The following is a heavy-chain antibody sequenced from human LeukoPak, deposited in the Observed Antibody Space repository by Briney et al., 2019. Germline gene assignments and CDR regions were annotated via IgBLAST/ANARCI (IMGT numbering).Heavy chain of an antibody. V-gene: IGHV1-2*02. J-gene: IGHJ5*02. CDR2: INPNSGST. CDR3: ARGAKFRTYGSGTYYTSLPFDP. Sequence: ASVKVSCKASGYTFTGYYMHWVRQAPGQGLEWMGWINPNSGSTSYARKFQGRITITRDTSASTAYMELSSLRSEDMAVYYCARGAKFRTYGSGTYYTSLPFDPWGQGTLVTVSS. D-gene: IGHD3-10*01. CDR1: GYTFTGYY.